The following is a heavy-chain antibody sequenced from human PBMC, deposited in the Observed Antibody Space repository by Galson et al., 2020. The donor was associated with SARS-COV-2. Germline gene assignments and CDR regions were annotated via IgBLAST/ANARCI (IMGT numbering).Heavy chain of an antibody. V-gene: IGHV4-34*01. J-gene: IGHJ4*02. D-gene: IGHD1-26*01. Sequence: SETLSLTCAVYGGSFSGYYWSWIRQPPGKGLEWIGEINPSGSTNYNPSLKSRVTISVDTSKNQFSLKLSSVTAADTAVYYCARRLRIRFRSAPCVMGALTYFDYWGKGTLVTVSS. CDR3: ARRLRIRFRSAPCVMGALTYFDY. CDR2: INPSGST. CDR1: GGSFSGYY.